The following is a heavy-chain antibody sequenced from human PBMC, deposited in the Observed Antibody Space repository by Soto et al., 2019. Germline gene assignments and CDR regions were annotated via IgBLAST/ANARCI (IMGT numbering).Heavy chain of an antibody. V-gene: IGHV1-2*02. CDR1: GYTFTGYY. D-gene: IGHD6-6*01. CDR2: INPNSGGT. CDR3: ARDPNDSSSPHYYYYYGMDV. Sequence: ASVKVSCKASGYTFTGYYMHWVRQAPGQGLEWMGWINPNSGGTNYAQKFQGRVTMTRDTSISTAYMELSRLRSDDTAVYYCARDPNDSSSPHYYYYYGMDVWGQGTTVTVSS. J-gene: IGHJ6*02.